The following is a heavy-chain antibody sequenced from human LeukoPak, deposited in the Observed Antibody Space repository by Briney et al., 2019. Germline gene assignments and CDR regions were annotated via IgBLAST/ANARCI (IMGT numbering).Heavy chain of an antibody. D-gene: IGHD5-12*01. Sequence: PSETLSLTCTVSGGSISSYYWSWIRQPPGKGLEWIGYIYYSGSTNYNPSLKSRVTMSVDTSKNQFSLKLSSVTAADTAVYYCAIPREGLRNLRAFDYWGQGTLVTVSS. V-gene: IGHV4-59*12. CDR1: GGSISSYY. CDR2: IYYSGST. J-gene: IGHJ4*02. CDR3: AIPREGLRNLRAFDY.